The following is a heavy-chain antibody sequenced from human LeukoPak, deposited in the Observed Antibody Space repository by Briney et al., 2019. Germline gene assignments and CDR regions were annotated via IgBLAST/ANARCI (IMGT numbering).Heavy chain of an antibody. J-gene: IGHJ4*02. Sequence: SVKVSCKASGGTFSSYAISWVRQAPGQGLEWMGGIIPIFGTANYAQKFQGRVTITADESTSTAYMELSSLRSEDTAVYYCASLSRVYDSSGYYYYFDYWGQGTLVTVSS. CDR2: IIPIFGTA. V-gene: IGHV1-69*13. CDR3: ASLSRVYDSSGYYYYFDY. D-gene: IGHD3-22*01. CDR1: GGTFSSYA.